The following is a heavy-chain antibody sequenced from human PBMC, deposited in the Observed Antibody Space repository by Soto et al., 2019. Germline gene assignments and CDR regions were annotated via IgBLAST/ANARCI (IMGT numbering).Heavy chain of an antibody. CDR1: GGTFSSYR. V-gene: IGHV1-69*13. J-gene: IGHJ4*02. CDR2: IVPIYRTA. Sequence: SVKVSCKASGGTFSSYRINCVRQAPGQGLEWMGGIVPIYRTADSAQEFQGRVTITADESARTAYMELRSLKSRDTAVYYCVRDSGAKLSSSWGQGTLVTVSS. D-gene: IGHD6-13*01. CDR3: VRDSGAKLSSS.